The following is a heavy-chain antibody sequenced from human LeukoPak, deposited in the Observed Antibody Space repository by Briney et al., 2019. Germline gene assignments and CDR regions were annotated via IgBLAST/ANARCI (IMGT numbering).Heavy chain of an antibody. CDR3: ARSGYPYYYYYMDV. Sequence: GGSLRLSCAASGFTFSSYWMHWVRQAPGKGLVWVSRINSDGSSTSYADSVKGRFTISRDNAKNSLYLQMNSLRAEDTAVYYCARSGYPYYYYYMDVWAKGTTVTVSS. J-gene: IGHJ6*03. CDR1: GFTFSSYW. CDR2: INSDGSST. D-gene: IGHD3-22*01. V-gene: IGHV3-74*01.